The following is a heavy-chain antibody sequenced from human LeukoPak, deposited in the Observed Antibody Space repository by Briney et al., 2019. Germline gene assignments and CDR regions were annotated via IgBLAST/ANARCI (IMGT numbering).Heavy chain of an antibody. CDR3: ASRITIVGAMVDI. CDR2: ISSSGSTI. Sequence: GGSLRLSCAASGFIFSDYYMSWIRQAPGKGLEWVSYISSSGSTIYYADSVKGRFTISRDNAKNSLYLQMNSLRAEDTAVYYGASRITIVGAMVDIWGQGTMVTVSS. D-gene: IGHD1-26*01. CDR1: GFIFSDYY. J-gene: IGHJ3*02. V-gene: IGHV3-11*01.